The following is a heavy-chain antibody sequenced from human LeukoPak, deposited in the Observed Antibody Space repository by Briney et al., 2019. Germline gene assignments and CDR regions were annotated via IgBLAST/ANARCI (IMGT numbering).Heavy chain of an antibody. CDR2: MNPNSGNT. Sequence: GASVKVSCKASGYTFTSYDINWVRQATGQGLEWMGWMNPNSGNTGYAQKFQGRVTMTRNTSISTAYMKLSSLRSEDTAVYYCARSVGYCSSTSCYGNAFDIWGQGTMVTVSS. CDR3: ARSVGYCSSTSCYGNAFDI. J-gene: IGHJ3*02. V-gene: IGHV1-8*01. D-gene: IGHD2-2*01. CDR1: GYTFTSYD.